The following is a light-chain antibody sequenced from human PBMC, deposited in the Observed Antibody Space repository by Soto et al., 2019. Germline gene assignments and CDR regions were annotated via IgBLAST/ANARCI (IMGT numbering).Light chain of an antibody. CDR3: SSYTTSNTRQIV. CDR1: SSDVGGYNY. J-gene: IGLJ1*01. CDR2: DVS. Sequence: QSVLTQPASVSGSPGQSITISCTGTSSDVGGYNYVSWYQQHPGKAPKFMIYDVSNRPSGVSNRFSGSKSGNTASLTISGLQGEDEADYYCSSYTTSNTRQIVFGGGTKVTV. V-gene: IGLV2-14*01.